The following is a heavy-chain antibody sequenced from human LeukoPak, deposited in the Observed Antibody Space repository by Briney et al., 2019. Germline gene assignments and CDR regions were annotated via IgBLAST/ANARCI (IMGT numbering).Heavy chain of an antibody. Sequence: PGGSLRLSCAASGFTFSSYAMSWVRQAPGKGLEWVSAISGSGGSTYHADSVKGRFTISRDNSKNTLYLQMNSLRVEDTAVYYCAKDKSGLEVANTNGYFDYWGQGALVTVSS. V-gene: IGHV3-23*01. J-gene: IGHJ4*02. D-gene: IGHD6-19*01. CDR2: ISGSGGST. CDR1: GFTFSSYA. CDR3: AKDKSGLEVANTNGYFDY.